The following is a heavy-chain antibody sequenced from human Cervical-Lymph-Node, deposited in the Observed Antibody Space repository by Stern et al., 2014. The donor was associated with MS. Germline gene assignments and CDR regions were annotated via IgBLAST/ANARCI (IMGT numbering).Heavy chain of an antibody. CDR2: VSRTASTT. CDR3: AKDRRERTGRGGLDL. D-gene: IGHD1-14*01. V-gene: IGHV3-11*01. J-gene: IGHJ5*02. CDR1: GFTFRDYY. Sequence: VQLVESGGGVVQPGGSLRLSCVASGFTFRDYYMTWIRQPPGTGLEWVAYVSRTASTTSYAESVRGRFTISRDNSKNSLSLQMNSLQVDDTAVYYCAKDRRERTGRGGLDLWGQGTLVTVSS.